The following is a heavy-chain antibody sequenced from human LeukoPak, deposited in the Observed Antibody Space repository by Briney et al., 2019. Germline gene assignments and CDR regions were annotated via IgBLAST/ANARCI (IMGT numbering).Heavy chain of an antibody. V-gene: IGHV3-11*01. D-gene: IGHD3-10*01. CDR3: TKGGSFSGSYYINWFDP. Sequence: GESLRLSCVVSGFSFSNSYMTWIRQTPGKGLESLAYISGSGSDIYYADSVKGRFTISRDNAKKTLYLQMNSLRPEDTAVYYCTKGGSFSGSYYINWFDPWGQGTLATVSS. J-gene: IGHJ5*02. CDR2: ISGSGSDI. CDR1: GFSFSNSY.